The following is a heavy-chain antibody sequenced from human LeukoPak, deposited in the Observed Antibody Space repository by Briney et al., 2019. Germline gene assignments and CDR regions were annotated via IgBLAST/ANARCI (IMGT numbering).Heavy chain of an antibody. J-gene: IGHJ4*02. V-gene: IGHV1-24*01. CDR1: GYTLTELS. D-gene: IGHD3-22*01. Sequence: ASVTVSCKVSGYTLTELSMHWARQAPGKGLEWMGGFDPEDGETIYAQKFQGRVTMTEDTSTDTAYMELSSLRSEDTAVYYCATVEFLRLDSSGYYPFDYWGQGTLVTVSS. CDR2: FDPEDGET. CDR3: ATVEFLRLDSSGYYPFDY.